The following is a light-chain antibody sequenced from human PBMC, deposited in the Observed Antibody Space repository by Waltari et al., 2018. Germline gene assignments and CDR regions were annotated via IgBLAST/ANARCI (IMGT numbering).Light chain of an antibody. V-gene: IGKV3-20*01. J-gene: IGKJ4*01. Sequence: EIVLTQSPGTLSLSPGESATLPCRASQTVSATYLAWYQQKPGQAPTLVIHDTSSRATGIPDRFSGSGSGTDFSLTISSLEPEDFAVYYCQQYDISPLTFGGGTKVETK. CDR3: QQYDISPLT. CDR1: QTVSATY. CDR2: DTS.